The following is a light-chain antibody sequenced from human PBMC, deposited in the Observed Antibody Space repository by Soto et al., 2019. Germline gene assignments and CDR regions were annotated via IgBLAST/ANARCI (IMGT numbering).Light chain of an antibody. V-gene: IGKV1-5*03. J-gene: IGKJ1*01. CDR3: QQYYSYPWT. Sequence: IHMTQSPSTLSGSVGDRVTITCRASQTISSWLAWYQQKPGKAPKLLIYKASTLKSGVPSRFSGSGSGTDFTLTISCLQSEDFATYYCQQYYSYPWTFGQGTKVDIK. CDR1: QTISSW. CDR2: KAS.